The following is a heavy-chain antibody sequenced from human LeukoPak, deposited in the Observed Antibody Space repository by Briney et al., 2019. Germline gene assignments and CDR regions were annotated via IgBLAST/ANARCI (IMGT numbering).Heavy chain of an antibody. CDR1: GLTFSSFG. V-gene: IGHV3-30*18. D-gene: IGHD2-2*01. CDR2: ILYDGSNN. J-gene: IGHJ4*02. Sequence: PGGSLSLSCAVSGLTFSSFGIHWVRQAPGKGLEWVAFILYDGSNNYYADSVTGRFTICRDNTKVTLYLKMYSLRAKDTAVYYCAKYSGRKVPSRGSFDSWGQGTLVTVSS. CDR3: AKYSGRKVPSRGSFDS.